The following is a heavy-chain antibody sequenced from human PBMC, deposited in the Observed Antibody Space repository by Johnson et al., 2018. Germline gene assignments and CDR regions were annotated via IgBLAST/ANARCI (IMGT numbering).Heavy chain of an antibody. CDR1: GFTFSSYS. V-gene: IGHV3-21*04. CDR3: AKDAVEMATTFQH. D-gene: IGHD5-24*01. Sequence: EVQLVESGGGLVKXGGSLRLXCAASGFTFSSYSMNWVRQAPGKGLEWVSSISSSSSYIYYAASVQGRFTISRDNAKNSLYLQMNSLRAEDTALYYWAKDAVEMATTFQHWGQGTLVTVSS. CDR2: ISSSSSYI. J-gene: IGHJ1*01.